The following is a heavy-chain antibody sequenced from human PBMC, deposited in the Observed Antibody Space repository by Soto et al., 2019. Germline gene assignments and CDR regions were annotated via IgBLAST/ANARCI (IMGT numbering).Heavy chain of an antibody. V-gene: IGHV3-30*18. Sequence: QVQLVESGGGVVQPGRSLRLSCAASGFTFSSYGMHWVRQAPGKGLEWVAVISYDGSNKYYADSVKGRFTISRDNSKNTLYLQMNSLRAEDTAVYYCAKTDIVATYFDYWGQGTLVTVSS. CDR1: GFTFSSYG. CDR3: AKTDIVATYFDY. J-gene: IGHJ4*02. D-gene: IGHD5-12*01. CDR2: ISYDGSNK.